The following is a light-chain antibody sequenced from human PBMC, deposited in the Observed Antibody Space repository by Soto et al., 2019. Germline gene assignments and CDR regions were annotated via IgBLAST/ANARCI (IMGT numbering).Light chain of an antibody. CDR3: SSYTPNTVV. Sequence: QSVLTQPASVSGSPGQSITISCTGSDVGGYNYVSWYQQHPGRAPKLMIYAVSNRPSGVSNRFSGSKSGNTASLTISGLQPEDEADYYCSSYTPNTVVFGGGTKLTVL. J-gene: IGLJ2*01. CDR2: AVS. V-gene: IGLV2-14*03. CDR1: SDVGGYNY.